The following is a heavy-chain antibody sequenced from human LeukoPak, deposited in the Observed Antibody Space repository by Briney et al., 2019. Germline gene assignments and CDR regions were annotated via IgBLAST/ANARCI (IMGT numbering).Heavy chain of an antibody. CDR1: EFTFSTYW. D-gene: IGHD3-16*01. V-gene: IGHV3-74*01. Sequence: PGGSLRLSCEASEFTFSTYWMHWVRQVPGKGLVWVARINTDGSRTSYADSVKGRFTISRDNAKNTLYLQMNSLRAEDMALYYCAKGGFGSYYYYMDVWGKGTTVTVSS. CDR3: AKGGFGSYYYYMDV. J-gene: IGHJ6*03. CDR2: INTDGSRT.